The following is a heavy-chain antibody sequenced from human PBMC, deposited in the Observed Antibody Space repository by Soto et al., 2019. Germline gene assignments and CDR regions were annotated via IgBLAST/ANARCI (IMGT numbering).Heavy chain of an antibody. CDR1: GGSISSGGYS. V-gene: IGHV4-30-2*01. J-gene: IGHJ4*02. D-gene: IGHD4-17*01. CDR3: ARVDYGDYFFDY. Sequence: QLQLQESGSGLVKPSQTLSLTCAVSGGSISSGGYSWSWIRQPPGKGLEWIGYIYHSGSTYNSPSLKSRVTISVDRSKNQFSLKLSSVTAADTVVYYCARVDYGDYFFDYWGQGTLVTVSS. CDR2: IYHSGST.